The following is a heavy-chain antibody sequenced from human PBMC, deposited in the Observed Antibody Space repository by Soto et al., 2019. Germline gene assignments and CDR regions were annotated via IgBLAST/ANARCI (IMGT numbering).Heavy chain of an antibody. D-gene: IGHD2-2*01. V-gene: IGHV3-23*01. CDR1: GFPFDNFA. J-gene: IGHJ5*02. CDR3: AKPAQCGPTSCYRVWFDP. CDR2: ITSNGRTT. Sequence: EVQLLESGGGLVQPGGSLRLSCATSGFPFDNFAMSWVRQAPRKGLEWVAAITSNGRTTFYTDSVKGRFTISRDDSKNTLYLQMNSLRAEDTAFYYCAKPAQCGPTSCYRVWFDPWGPGTLVTVSS.